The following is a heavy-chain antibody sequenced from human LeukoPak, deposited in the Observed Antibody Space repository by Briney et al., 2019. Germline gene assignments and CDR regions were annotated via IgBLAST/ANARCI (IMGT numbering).Heavy chain of an antibody. J-gene: IGHJ4*02. CDR2: INHSGST. CDR1: GGSFSGYY. Sequence: SETLSLTCAVYGGSFSGYYWSWIRQPPGKGLEWIGEINHSGSTNYNPSLKSRVTISVDTSKNQFSLRLSSVTAADTAVYYCARGLPQYCSSTSCYYCDFWGQGTLVTVSS. CDR3: ARGLPQYCSSTSCYYCDF. D-gene: IGHD2-2*01. V-gene: IGHV4-34*01.